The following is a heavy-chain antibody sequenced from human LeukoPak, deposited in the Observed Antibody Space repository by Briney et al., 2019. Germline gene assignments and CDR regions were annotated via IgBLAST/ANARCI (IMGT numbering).Heavy chain of an antibody. J-gene: IGHJ4*02. CDR3: AREFPWNILTGPESHFDY. D-gene: IGHD3-9*01. Sequence: ASVKVSCKASGYTFTSYGISWVRQAPGQGLEWMGWINPNSGGTNYAQKFQGRVTMTRDTSISTAYMELSRLRSDDTAVYYCAREFPWNILTGPESHFDYWGQGTLVTASS. CDR2: INPNSGGT. CDR1: GYTFTSYG. V-gene: IGHV1-2*02.